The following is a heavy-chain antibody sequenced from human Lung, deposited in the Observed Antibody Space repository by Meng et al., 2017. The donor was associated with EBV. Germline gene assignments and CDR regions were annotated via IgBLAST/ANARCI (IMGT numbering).Heavy chain of an antibody. V-gene: IGHV1-69*09. CDR1: GYTFTRYA. CDR2: IIPILGIA. J-gene: IGHJ4*02. Sequence: QVQLVQPGSELKKTGALVTVSCKASGYTFTRYAMNWVRQAPGQGLEWMGRIIPILGIANYAQKFQCRVTITADKSTSTAYMELSSLRSEDTAVYYCAREDSSGYSYYFDYWGQGTLVTVSS. D-gene: IGHD3-22*01. CDR3: AREDSSGYSYYFDY.